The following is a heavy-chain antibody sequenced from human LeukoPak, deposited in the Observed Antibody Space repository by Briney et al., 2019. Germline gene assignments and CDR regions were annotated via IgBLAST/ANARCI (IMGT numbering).Heavy chain of an antibody. V-gene: IGHV3-48*01. CDR3: ARGAYYYED. D-gene: IGHD3-22*01. CDR1: GFTFNTY. CDR2: VSSSSSII. Sequence: GGSLRLSCAASGFTFNTYMNWVRQAPGKGLEWVSYVSSSSSIIYYADSVKGRFTISRDNAKNSLYLQMNSLRAEDTAVYYCARGAYYYEDWGQGTLVTVSS. J-gene: IGHJ4*02.